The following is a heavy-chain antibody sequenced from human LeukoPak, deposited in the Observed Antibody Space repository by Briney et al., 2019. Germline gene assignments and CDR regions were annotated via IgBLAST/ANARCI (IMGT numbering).Heavy chain of an antibody. V-gene: IGHV1-24*01. CDR2: FDPEDGET. Sequence: ASVKVSCKVSGYTLTELSMHWVRQAPGKGLEWMGGFDPEDGETIYAQKFQGRVTMTEDTSTDTAYMELSSLRSEDTAVYYCATSGDYYGSGSYRRAFDYWGQGTLVTVSS. CDR3: ATSGDYYGSGSYRRAFDY. J-gene: IGHJ4*02. CDR1: GYTLTELS. D-gene: IGHD3-10*01.